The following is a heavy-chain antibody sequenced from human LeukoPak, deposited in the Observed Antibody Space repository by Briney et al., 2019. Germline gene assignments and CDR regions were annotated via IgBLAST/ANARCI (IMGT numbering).Heavy chain of an antibody. Sequence: GGSLTLSCAASGFTFSSYWMSWVRQAPGKGLEWVANIKQDGSEKYYVDSVKGRFTISRDNAKNSLYLQMNSLRAEDTAVYYCASDRSGGSCYECWFDPWGQGTLVTVSS. CDR2: IKQDGSEK. CDR1: GFTFSSYW. V-gene: IGHV3-7*01. D-gene: IGHD2-15*01. CDR3: ASDRSGGSCYECWFDP. J-gene: IGHJ5*02.